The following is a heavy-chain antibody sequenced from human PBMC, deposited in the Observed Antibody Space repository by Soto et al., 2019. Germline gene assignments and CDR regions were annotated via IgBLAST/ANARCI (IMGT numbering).Heavy chain of an antibody. D-gene: IGHD7-27*01. Sequence: GGSLRLSCAASGFTFSSYGMHWVRQAPGKGLEWVAVISYDGSNKYYADSVKGRFTISRDNSKNTLYLQMNSLRAEDTAVYYCAKDKELGGCGRRGCHWGYGMDVWGQGTTVTVSS. CDR1: GFTFSSYG. CDR2: ISYDGSNK. J-gene: IGHJ6*02. CDR3: AKDKELGGCGRRGCHWGYGMDV. V-gene: IGHV3-30*18.